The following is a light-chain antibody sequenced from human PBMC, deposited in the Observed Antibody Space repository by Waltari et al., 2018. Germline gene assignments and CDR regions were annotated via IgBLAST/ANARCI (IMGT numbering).Light chain of an antibody. V-gene: IGKV3-11*01. J-gene: IGKJ2*03. CDR2: DAS. CDR1: QSVSSY. Sequence: EIVLTQSPATLSLSPGERATLSRRPSQSVSSYLAWYQQKPGQAPRLLIYDASNRATGIPARFSGSGSGTEFTLTISSLQPDDSATYYCQQSSTIPYSFGQGTKVEIK. CDR3: QQSSTIPYS.